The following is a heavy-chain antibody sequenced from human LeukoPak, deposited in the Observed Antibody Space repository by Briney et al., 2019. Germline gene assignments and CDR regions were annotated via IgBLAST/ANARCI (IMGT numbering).Heavy chain of an antibody. D-gene: IGHD6-19*01. CDR1: GGSVTSGGYY. CDR3: ARGRSGWYAFFDY. Sequence: SQTLSLTCTVSGGSVTSGGYYWSWIRQHPGKGLEWIGYVYYTGSTYYNPSLKSRVTISVDTSKNQFSLKLSSVTAADTAVYYCARGRSGWYAFFDYWGQGTLVTVSS. V-gene: IGHV4-31*03. CDR2: VYYTGST. J-gene: IGHJ4*02.